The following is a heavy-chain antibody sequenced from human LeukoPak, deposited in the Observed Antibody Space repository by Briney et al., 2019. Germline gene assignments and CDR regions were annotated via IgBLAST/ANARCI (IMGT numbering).Heavy chain of an antibody. Sequence: GGSLRLSCAASGFTFSSYAMGWVRQAPGKGLEWVSAISGSGGSTYYADSVKGRFTISRDNSKNTLYLQMNSLKTEDTAVYYCTTDPTLRYFDWLLTLDAFDIWGQGTMVTVSS. D-gene: IGHD3-9*01. CDR3: TTDPTLRYFDWLLTLDAFDI. CDR1: GFTFSSYA. CDR2: ISGSGGST. V-gene: IGHV3-23*01. J-gene: IGHJ3*02.